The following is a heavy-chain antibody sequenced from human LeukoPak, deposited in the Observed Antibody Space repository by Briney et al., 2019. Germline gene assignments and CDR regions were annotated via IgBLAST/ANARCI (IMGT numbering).Heavy chain of an antibody. CDR1: GGSISSSSYY. J-gene: IGHJ4*02. CDR2: IYYSGST. CDR3: ARAGDGYASYFDY. Sequence: SETLSLTCTVSGGSISSSSYYWGWIRQPPGKGLEWIGSIYYSGSTYYNPSLKSRVTISVDTSKNQFSPKLSSVTAADTAVYYCARAGDGYASYFDYWGQGTLVTVSS. D-gene: IGHD5-24*01. V-gene: IGHV4-39*07.